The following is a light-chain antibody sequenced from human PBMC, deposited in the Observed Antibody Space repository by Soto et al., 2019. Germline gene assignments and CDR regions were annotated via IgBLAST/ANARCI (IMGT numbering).Light chain of an antibody. CDR1: HSVNSN. J-gene: IGKJ1*01. Sequence: EIVMTQSPATLSVSPRERATLSCRATHSVNSNLARYQQNPGQAPRLLIDGASTRATGIPARFSGSGSGTEFTLTISSLQSEDFAVYYCQQYNNWPPWTFGQGTKVEIK. V-gene: IGKV3-15*01. CDR2: GAS. CDR3: QQYNNWPPWT.